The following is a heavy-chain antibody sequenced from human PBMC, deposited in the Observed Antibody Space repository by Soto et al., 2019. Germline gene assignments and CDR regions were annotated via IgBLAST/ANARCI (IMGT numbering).Heavy chain of an antibody. Sequence: ATLSLTCAVYGGSFSGYYWSWIRQPPGKGLEWIGEINHSGSTNYNPSLKSRVTISVDTSKNQFSLKLSSVTAADTAVYYCARRLITIFGVVLTYGMDVWGQGTTVTVSS. CDR3: ARRLITIFGVVLTYGMDV. V-gene: IGHV4-34*01. D-gene: IGHD3-3*01. CDR2: INHSGST. CDR1: GGSFSGYY. J-gene: IGHJ6*02.